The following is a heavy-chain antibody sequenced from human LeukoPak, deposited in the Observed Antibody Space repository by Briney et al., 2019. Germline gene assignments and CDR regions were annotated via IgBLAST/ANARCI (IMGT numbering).Heavy chain of an antibody. J-gene: IGHJ5*02. CDR1: GGFISSSSYY. V-gene: IGHV4-39*07. D-gene: IGHD3-10*01. CDR2: IYHSGST. CDR3: ARVNVLLWFGERHNWFDP. Sequence: SETLSLTCTVSGGFISSSSYYWGWIRQPPGKGMERIGSIYHSGSTYYNPSLKSRVTISVDTSKNQFSLKLSSVTAADTAVYYCARVNVLLWFGERHNWFDPWGQGTLVTVSS.